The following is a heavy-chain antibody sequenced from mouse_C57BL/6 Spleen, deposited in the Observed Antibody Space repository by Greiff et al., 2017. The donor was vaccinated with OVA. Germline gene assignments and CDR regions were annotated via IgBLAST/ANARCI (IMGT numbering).Heavy chain of an antibody. Sequence: DVQLVESGGGLVKPGGSLKLSCAASGFTFSDYGMHWVRQAPEKGLEWVAYISSGSSTIYYADTVKGRFTISRDNAKNTLFLQMTSLRSEDTAMYYCARNGDYGSSYMYFDVWGTGTTVTVSS. CDR2: ISSGSSTI. CDR1: GFTFSDYG. V-gene: IGHV5-17*01. D-gene: IGHD1-1*01. CDR3: ARNGDYGSSYMYFDV. J-gene: IGHJ1*03.